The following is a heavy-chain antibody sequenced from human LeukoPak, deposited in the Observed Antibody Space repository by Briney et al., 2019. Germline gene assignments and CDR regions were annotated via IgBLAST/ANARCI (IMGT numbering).Heavy chain of an antibody. Sequence: SETLSLTCAVYGGSFSGYYWSWIRQPPGKGLEWIGEINHSGSTNYNPSLKSRVTISVDTSKNQCSLKLSSVTDADTAVYYCARGYYYDSSGYYSYPFDYWGQGTLVTVSS. CDR2: INHSGST. CDR3: ARGYYYDSSGYYSYPFDY. V-gene: IGHV4-34*01. J-gene: IGHJ4*02. CDR1: GGSFSGYY. D-gene: IGHD3-22*01.